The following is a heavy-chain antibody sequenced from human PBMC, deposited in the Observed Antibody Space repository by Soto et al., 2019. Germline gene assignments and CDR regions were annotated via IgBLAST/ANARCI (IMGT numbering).Heavy chain of an antibody. CDR2: IIPFFGTA. CDR3: ARTAPMDAGGKYYYDF. V-gene: IGHV1-69*13. CDR1: GGTFSTFG. J-gene: IGHJ4*02. D-gene: IGHD3-16*01. Sequence: SVKVSCKTSGGTFSTFGISWVRQAPGQGLEWMGGIIPFFGTAEYSQKFEDRITITADESTNTVYMDLRSLTSEDTAIYYCARTAPMDAGGKYYYDFWGQGALVTVSS.